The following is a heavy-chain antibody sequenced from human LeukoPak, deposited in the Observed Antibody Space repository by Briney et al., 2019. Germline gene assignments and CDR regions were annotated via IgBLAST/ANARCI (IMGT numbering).Heavy chain of an antibody. CDR1: GFTFSSYD. J-gene: IGHJ2*01. V-gene: IGHV3-13*04. Sequence: GGSLRLSCAASGFTFSSYDMHWVRQATGKGLEWVSAICSSGDTYYPDSLKGRFTISRENARNAFYLQMNSLRAGDTAVYYCARVLNFSRGTVTPLSNWYFDLWGRGTLVTVS. CDR3: ARVLNFSRGTVTPLSNWYFDL. CDR2: ICSSGDT. D-gene: IGHD4-17*01.